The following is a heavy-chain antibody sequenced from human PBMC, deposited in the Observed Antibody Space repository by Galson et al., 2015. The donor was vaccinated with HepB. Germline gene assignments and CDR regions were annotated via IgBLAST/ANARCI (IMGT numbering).Heavy chain of an antibody. CDR3: ARFGSSNSADYFQH. V-gene: IGHV5-51*01. CDR1: GYSFTNYY. CDR2: IYPGDSNT. J-gene: IGHJ1*01. D-gene: IGHD4-11*01. Sequence: QSGAEVKKPRESLKISCKGSGYSFTNYYIAWVRQMPGKGLEWMGIIYPGDSNTRYSPSSQGQVTISADKSISTAYLQWGGLKASDTAMYYCARFGSSNSADYFQHWGQGTLVTVSS.